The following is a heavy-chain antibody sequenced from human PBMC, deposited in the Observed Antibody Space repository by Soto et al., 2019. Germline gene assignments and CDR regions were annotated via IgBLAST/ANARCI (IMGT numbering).Heavy chain of an antibody. CDR1: GYTFSDYY. V-gene: IGHV1-2*02. D-gene: IGHD6-13*01. CDR3: ARVGYSSSWYTY. Sequence: ASVKVSCKASGYTFSDYYIHWVRQAPGQGLEWMGWINPNSGGTKYAPKFQGGVTMTRDTSITTAYMELSSLRSEDTAVYYCARVGYSSSWYTYWGQGTLVTVSS. CDR2: INPNSGGT. J-gene: IGHJ4*02.